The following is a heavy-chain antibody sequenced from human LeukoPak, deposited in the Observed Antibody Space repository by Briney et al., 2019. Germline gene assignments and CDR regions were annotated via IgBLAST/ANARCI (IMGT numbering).Heavy chain of an antibody. D-gene: IGHD6-19*01. CDR2: ISSSGSTI. V-gene: IGHV3-11*04. CDR1: GFTFSDYY. CDR3: ARDGSIAVKNWFDP. J-gene: IGHJ5*02. Sequence: GGSLRLSCAASGFTFSDYYMSWIRQAPGKGLEWVSYISSSGSTIYYADSVKGRFTISRDNAKNSLYLQMNSLRAEDTAVYYCARDGSIAVKNWFDPWGQGTLVTVSS.